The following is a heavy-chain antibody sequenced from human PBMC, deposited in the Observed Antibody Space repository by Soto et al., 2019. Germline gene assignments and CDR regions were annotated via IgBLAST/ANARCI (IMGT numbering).Heavy chain of an antibody. CDR3: ARDRDGNVDTDPKDY. CDR2: ISAYNGNT. D-gene: IGHD5-18*01. V-gene: IGHV1-18*04. CDR1: GYTFTSYG. Sequence: QVQLVQSGGEVKKPGASVKVSCKASGYTFTSYGINWVRQALGQGLEWMGWISAYNGNTNYAQKFQGRVTMTTATATSTAYMELRSLRSDDTAVYYCARDRDGNVDTDPKDYWGQGTLVTVSS. J-gene: IGHJ4*02.